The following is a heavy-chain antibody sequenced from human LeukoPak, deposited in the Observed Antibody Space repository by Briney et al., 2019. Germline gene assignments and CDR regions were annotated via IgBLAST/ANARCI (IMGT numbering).Heavy chain of an antibody. D-gene: IGHD1-26*01. J-gene: IGHJ4*02. CDR3: ARSGSYYTFDY. V-gene: IGHV4-59*08. CDR2: IYYTGTT. CDR1: GGSISSFY. Sequence: SETLSLTCTVSGGSISSFYWSWIRQPPGKGLEWIGYIYYTGTTTYNPSLKSRVTISVDTSKNQFSLRLSSVTAADTAVYYCARSGSYYTFDYWGQGTLVTVSS.